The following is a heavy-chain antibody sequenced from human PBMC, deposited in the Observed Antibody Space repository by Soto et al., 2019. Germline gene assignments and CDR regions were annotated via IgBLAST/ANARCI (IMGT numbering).Heavy chain of an antibody. J-gene: IGHJ5*02. CDR3: ASVGELPVWFDP. V-gene: IGHV4-59*13. Sequence: QLQLQESVPGLVKPSETLSLTCTVSGDSISSYYWSWIRQPPGKGLEWIGYISYTGSTIYNPSLESRATISLDTSKNQVSLSLSSVTVADTAMYYCASVGELPVWFDPWGRGTLVTVSS. CDR2: ISYTGST. D-gene: IGHD3-10*01. CDR1: GDSISSYY.